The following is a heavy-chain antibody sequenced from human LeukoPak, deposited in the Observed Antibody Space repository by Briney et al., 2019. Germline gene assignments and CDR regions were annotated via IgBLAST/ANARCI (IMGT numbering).Heavy chain of an antibody. Sequence: PSETLSLTCTVSGGSISSGGYDWSWIRQHPGKGLEWIGYIYYSGSTYYNPSLKSRVTISVDTSKNQFSLKLSSVTAADTAVYYCARVTVTPGRYYFDYWGQGTLVTVSS. CDR1: GGSISSGGYD. CDR2: IYYSGST. CDR3: ARVTVTPGRYYFDY. D-gene: IGHD4-17*01. V-gene: IGHV4-31*03. J-gene: IGHJ4*02.